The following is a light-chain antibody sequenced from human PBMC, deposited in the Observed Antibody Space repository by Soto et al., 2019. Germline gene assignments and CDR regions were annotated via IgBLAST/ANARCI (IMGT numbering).Light chain of an antibody. CDR2: HIS. V-gene: IGKV2-24*01. CDR1: QSLTHSNGNTY. J-gene: IGKJ2*01. CDR3: VQASQFPYT. Sequence: IVMTQTPLSSPVPLGQPASISCRSSQSLTHSNGNTYLSWLHQRPGQPPRPLIYHISSRWSGVPDRFSGRGSGTDFTLDISRVEAEDVGVYYCVQASQFPYTFGPGTKVDIK.